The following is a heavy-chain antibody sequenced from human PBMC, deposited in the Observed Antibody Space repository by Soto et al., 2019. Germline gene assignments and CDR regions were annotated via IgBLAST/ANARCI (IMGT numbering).Heavy chain of an antibody. D-gene: IGHD4-17*01. CDR2: ISYDGSNK. Sequence: QVQLVESGGGVVQPGRSLRLSCAASGFTFSNYGMHWVRQAPGKGLEWVAVISYDGSNKYYADSVKGRFTISRDNSKNTLYLRMNSVRAEDTAVYYCVKILQLGDYAFYYYGMDVWGQGTTVTVSS. CDR3: VKILQLGDYAFYYYGMDV. J-gene: IGHJ6*02. V-gene: IGHV3-30*18. CDR1: GFTFSNYG.